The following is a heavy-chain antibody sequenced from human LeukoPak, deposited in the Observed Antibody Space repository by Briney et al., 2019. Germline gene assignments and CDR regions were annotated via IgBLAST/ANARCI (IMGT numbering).Heavy chain of an antibody. D-gene: IGHD3-22*01. CDR1: GGSISSYY. CDR2: IYTSVST. J-gene: IGHJ4*02. V-gene: IGHV4-4*07. CDR3: ASGSPSEYYYDSSGFSEPFRY. Sequence: SETLSLTCTVSGGSISSYYWSWIRQPAGKGLEWIGRIYTSVSTNYNPSFKSRLTMSVDTSKNQYSLKLSSVTAADTAVYYCASGSPSEYYYDSSGFSEPFRYWGQGTLVTVSS.